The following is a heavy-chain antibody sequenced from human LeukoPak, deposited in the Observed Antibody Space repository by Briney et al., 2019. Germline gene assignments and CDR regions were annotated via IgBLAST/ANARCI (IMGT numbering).Heavy chain of an antibody. V-gene: IGHV4-38-2*02. CDR1: GYSISSGYY. J-gene: IGHJ6*03. CDR3: ARDRADPVWFGEWLPSYYYYYYMDV. D-gene: IGHD3-10*01. CDR2: IYTSGST. Sequence: SETLSLTCTVSGYSISSGYYWGWIRQAPGKGLEWIGRIYTSGSTNYNPSLKSRVTISVDTSKNQFSLKLSSVTAADTAVYYCARDRADPVWFGEWLPSYYYYYYMDVWGKGTTVTISS.